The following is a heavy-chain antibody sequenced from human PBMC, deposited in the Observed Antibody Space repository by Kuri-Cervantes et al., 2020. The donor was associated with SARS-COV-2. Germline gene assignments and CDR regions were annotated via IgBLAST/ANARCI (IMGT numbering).Heavy chain of an antibody. D-gene: IGHD3-3*01. CDR2: INHSGST. Sequence: SETLSLTCAVYGGSFSGYYWSWICQPPGKGLEWIGEINHSGSTNYNPSLKSRVTISVDTSKNQFSLKLSSVTAADTAVYYCARGRSRITIFGVVISGVGYYFDYWGQGTLVTVSS. V-gene: IGHV4-34*01. J-gene: IGHJ4*02. CDR1: GGSFSGYY. CDR3: ARGRSRITIFGVVISGVGYYFDY.